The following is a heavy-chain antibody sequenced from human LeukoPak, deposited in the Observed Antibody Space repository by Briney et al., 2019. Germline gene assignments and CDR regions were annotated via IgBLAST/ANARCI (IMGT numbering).Heavy chain of an antibody. Sequence: GGSLRLSCAASGFTFSSYAMSWVRQAPGKGLEWVSAISSSGCSTYYAGSVKGRFAISRDNSKNTLYLQMNSLRAEDTAVYYCARNPIYYYGSGTNYGMVVWGQGTTVTVSS. D-gene: IGHD3-10*01. V-gene: IGHV3-23*01. CDR3: ARNPIYYYGSGTNYGMVV. CDR1: GFTFSSYA. J-gene: IGHJ6*02. CDR2: ISSSGCST.